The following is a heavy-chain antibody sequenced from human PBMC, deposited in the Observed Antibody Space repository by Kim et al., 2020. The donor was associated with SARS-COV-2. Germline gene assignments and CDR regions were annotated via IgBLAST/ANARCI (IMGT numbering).Heavy chain of an antibody. Sequence: GGSLRLSCAASGFTFSTFAMSWVRQAPGKGLEWVSAIIGSGGSTYYTDSVKTRFTTSRDNSKNTLYLQMNSLRAEDTAVYYCAKYRPPNVWGSYPLDYWGQGTLVTVSS. J-gene: IGHJ4*02. CDR2: IIGSGGST. V-gene: IGHV3-23*01. CDR3: AKYRPPNVWGSYPLDY. D-gene: IGHD3-16*02. CDR1: GFTFSTFA.